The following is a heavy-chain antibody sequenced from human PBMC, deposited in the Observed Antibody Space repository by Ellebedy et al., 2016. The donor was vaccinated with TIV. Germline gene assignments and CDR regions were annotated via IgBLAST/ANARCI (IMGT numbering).Heavy chain of an antibody. CDR1: GYIFTSHD. CDR3: ASVLWWYYYMDV. J-gene: IGHJ6*03. V-gene: IGHV1-8*01. Sequence: ASVKVSCXASGYIFTSHDINWVRQATGQGLEWMGWMNPNSENTGYAQKFQGRVTMTSNTSISTAYMELSSLRAEDTAVYYCASVLWWYYYMDVWGKGTTVTVSS. D-gene: IGHD2-21*01. CDR2: MNPNSENT.